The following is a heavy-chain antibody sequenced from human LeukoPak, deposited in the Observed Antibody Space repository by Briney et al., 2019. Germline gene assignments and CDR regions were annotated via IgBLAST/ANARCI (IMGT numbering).Heavy chain of an antibody. CDR1: GGTFSSYA. J-gene: IGHJ4*02. CDR3: ARRPGSGWNPYYFDY. V-gene: IGHV1-69*13. Sequence: GASVKVSCKASGGTFSSYAISWVRQAPGQGLEWMGGIIPIFGTANYAQKFQGRVTITADESTSTAYMELSSLRSEDTAVYYCARRPGSGWNPYYFDYWGQGTLVTVSS. D-gene: IGHD6-19*01. CDR2: IIPIFGTA.